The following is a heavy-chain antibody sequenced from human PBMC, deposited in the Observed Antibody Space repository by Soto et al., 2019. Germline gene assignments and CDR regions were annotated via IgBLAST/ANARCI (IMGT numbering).Heavy chain of an antibody. CDR2: IYPGDSDT. Sequence: PGESLKISCKGSGYRFTSYWIGWVRQMPGKGLEWMGIIYPGDSDTRYSPSFQGQVTISADKSINTAYLQWSSLKASDTAMYYCARLLTIFGVVPPMSGMDVWGQGTTVTVSS. CDR1: GYRFTSYW. J-gene: IGHJ6*02. V-gene: IGHV5-51*01. D-gene: IGHD3-3*01. CDR3: ARLLTIFGVVPPMSGMDV.